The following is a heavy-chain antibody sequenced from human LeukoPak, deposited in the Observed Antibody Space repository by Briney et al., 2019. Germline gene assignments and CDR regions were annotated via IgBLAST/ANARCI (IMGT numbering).Heavy chain of an antibody. D-gene: IGHD1-20*01. CDR1: GFAFNRYA. V-gene: IGHV3-23*01. J-gene: IGHJ3*02. CDR2: ISEGGDIT. Sequence: GGSLRLSCAASGFAFNRYAMRWVRQAPGKGLDWVSSISEGGDITYYADSVKGRFTISRDNSRNTVYLQMNSLRAEDTALYYCAKAITLTTRGAFHIWGQGTMVTVSS. CDR3: AKAITLTTRGAFHI.